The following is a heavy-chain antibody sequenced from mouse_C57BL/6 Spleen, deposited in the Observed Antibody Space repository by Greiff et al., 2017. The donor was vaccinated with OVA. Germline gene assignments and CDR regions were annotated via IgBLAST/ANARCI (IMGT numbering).Heavy chain of an antibody. CDR1: GYAFSSSW. J-gene: IGHJ3*01. Sequence: QVQLQQSGPELVKPGASVKLSCKASGYAFSSSWMNWVKQRPGKGLEWIGRIYPGDGDTNYNGKFKGKATLTADKASSTAYMQLSSLTAEDAAVYFCARDYDANWGQGTLVTVSA. V-gene: IGHV1-82*01. CDR3: ARDYDAN. D-gene: IGHD2-4*01. CDR2: IYPGDGDT.